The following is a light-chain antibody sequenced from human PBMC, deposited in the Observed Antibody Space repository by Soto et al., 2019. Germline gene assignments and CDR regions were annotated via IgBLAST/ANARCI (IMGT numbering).Light chain of an antibody. CDR3: QHRSNWPIT. V-gene: IGKV3-11*01. CDR2: DAS. Sequence: EIVLTQSPATLSLSPGERATLSCRASQSVSSYLAWYQQKPGQAPRLLIYDASNMTTGIPSRFSGSGSGTYFTLTISILEPEDSAVYYCQHRSNWPITFGPGTRLEIK. CDR1: QSVSSY. J-gene: IGKJ5*01.